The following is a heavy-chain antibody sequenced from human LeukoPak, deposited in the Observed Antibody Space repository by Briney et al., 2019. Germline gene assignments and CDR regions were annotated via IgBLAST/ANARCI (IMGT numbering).Heavy chain of an antibody. CDR1: GYSISSGYY. D-gene: IGHD3-22*01. J-gene: IGHJ4*02. CDR3: ASEDYYDSSGYYSFRLRRRHYFDY. Sequence: SETLSLTCTVSGYSISSGYYWGWIRQPPGKGLEWIGSIYHSGSTYYNPSLKSRVTISVDTSKNQFSLKLSSVTAADAAVYYCASEDYYDSSGYYSFRLRRRHYFDYWGQGTLVTVSS. CDR2: IYHSGST. V-gene: IGHV4-38-2*02.